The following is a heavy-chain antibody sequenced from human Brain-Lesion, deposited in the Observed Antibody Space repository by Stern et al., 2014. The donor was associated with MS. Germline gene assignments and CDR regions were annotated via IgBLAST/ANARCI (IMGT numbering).Heavy chain of an antibody. CDR2: IHHPGAT. J-gene: IGHJ3*02. CDR1: GAPVSSGGYY. Sequence: QVQLQQSGPGLVKPSQTLSLSCTVSGAPVSSGGYYWTWIRQLPGKGLEWVGYIHHPGATFYNPSLKSRVAISVDTSENQFSLKLTSVTAADTAVYYCAAIGPRMEGACFDIWGQGTMVTVSS. V-gene: IGHV4-31*03. CDR3: AAIGPRMEGACFDI. D-gene: IGHD2-21*01.